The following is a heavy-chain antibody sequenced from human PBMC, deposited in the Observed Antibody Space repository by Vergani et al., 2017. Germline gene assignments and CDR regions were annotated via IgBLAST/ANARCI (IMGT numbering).Heavy chain of an antibody. CDR3: ARGDPVGIY. J-gene: IGHJ4*02. D-gene: IGHD1-26*01. V-gene: IGHV3-9*01. CDR1: GITFWKFG. CDR2: ISWNSGAV. Sequence: EVDLVESGGGLAQPGGSLRLSCEASGITFWKFGMHWVRQGPGKGLEWVSGISWNSGAVDYADSVRGRFTISRDNAKSSLYLQMNSLRVAETAVYYCARGDPVGIYWGQGTLVTVSS.